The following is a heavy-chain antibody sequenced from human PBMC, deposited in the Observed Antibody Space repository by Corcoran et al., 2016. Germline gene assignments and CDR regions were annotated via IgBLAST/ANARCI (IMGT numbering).Heavy chain of an antibody. Sequence: EVQLVESGGGLIQPGGSLRLSCAASGLTVSSNYMSWVRQAPGKGLEWVSVIYSGGSTYYADSVKGRFTISRDNSKNTLYLQMKRLRAEDTAVYYCARATISYYFDYWGQGTLVTVSS. J-gene: IGHJ4*02. CDR3: ARATISYYFDY. V-gene: IGHV3-53*01. CDR1: GLTVSSNY. CDR2: IYSGGST.